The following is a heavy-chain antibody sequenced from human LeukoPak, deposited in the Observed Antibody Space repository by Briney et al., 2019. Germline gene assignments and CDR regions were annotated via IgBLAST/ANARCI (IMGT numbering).Heavy chain of an antibody. Sequence: SETLSLTCTVSGGSISSYYWSWIRQPPGKGLEWIGYIYYSGSTNYNPSLKSRVTISVDTSKNQFSLKLSSVTAADTAVYYCASLGDILTCENWFDPWGQGTLVTVSS. CDR1: GGSISSYY. CDR2: IYYSGST. D-gene: IGHD3-9*01. J-gene: IGHJ5*02. V-gene: IGHV4-59*01. CDR3: ASLGDILTCENWFDP.